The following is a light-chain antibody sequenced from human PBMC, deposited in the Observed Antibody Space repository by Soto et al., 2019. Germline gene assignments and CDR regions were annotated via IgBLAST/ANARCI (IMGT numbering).Light chain of an antibody. V-gene: IGKV3-20*01. J-gene: IGKJ1*01. CDR3: QQYFGSSWT. CDR1: QSIDNRY. CDR2: ATS. Sequence: EIVLTQSPGTLSSSPGERATLSCMASQSIDNRYLAWYHHKPGQTHRLLIYATSSRATGIPDRFGGSGSGTDFTLTINRLEPEDLAVYYCQQYFGSSWTLGQGTKVDI.